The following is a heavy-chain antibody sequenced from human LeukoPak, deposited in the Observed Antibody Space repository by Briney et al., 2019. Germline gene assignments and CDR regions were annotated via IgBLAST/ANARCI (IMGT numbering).Heavy chain of an antibody. CDR1: GGSINTYY. Sequence: SETLSLTCTVSGGSINTYYWSWIRQPPGMGLEWIGYICHSGSTNYNPSLRSRVTISVDTSKNHFSLKLSSVTAADTAVYYCARQGVPYTTTWLLDYWGQGTLVTVSS. J-gene: IGHJ4*02. CDR2: ICHSGST. D-gene: IGHD2-2*02. V-gene: IGHV4-59*08. CDR3: ARQGVPYTTTWLLDY.